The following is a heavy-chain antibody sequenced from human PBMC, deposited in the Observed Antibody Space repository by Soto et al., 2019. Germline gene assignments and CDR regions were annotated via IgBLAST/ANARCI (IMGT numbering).Heavy chain of an antibody. V-gene: IGHV4-39*01. Sequence: SETLSLTCTASGGSINSSSYYWGWIRQPPGKGLEWIGSMYYSGSTYYNPSLKSRVTISVDTSKNQFSLWLSSVIAADTAVYYCVRLKPWFDPWGQGTLVTVSS. D-gene: IGHD3-16*01. J-gene: IGHJ5*02. CDR1: GGSINSSSYY. CDR3: VRLKPWFDP. CDR2: MYYSGST.